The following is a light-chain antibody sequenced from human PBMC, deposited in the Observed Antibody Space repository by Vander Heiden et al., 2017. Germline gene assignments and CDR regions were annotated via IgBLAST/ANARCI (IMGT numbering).Light chain of an antibody. V-gene: IGKV3-20*01. CDR3: QQYGGSPKLT. Sequence: EIVLTQSPGTLSLSPGETATLSCRASQTVSSVYLAWYQQKPGQAPRLLIYAASSRATGIPDRFSGSGSGTDFSLTISRLEPEDFAVYYCQQYGGSPKLTFGGGTKVEIK. J-gene: IGKJ4*01. CDR1: QTVSSVY. CDR2: AAS.